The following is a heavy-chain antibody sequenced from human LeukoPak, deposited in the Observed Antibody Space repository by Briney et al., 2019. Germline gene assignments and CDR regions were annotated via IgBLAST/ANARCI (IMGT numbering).Heavy chain of an antibody. CDR2: ISAYNGNT. CDR3: ASTVVGAAAGPGGNDY. D-gene: IGHD6-13*01. Sequence: ASVKVSCKASGYTFTSYGISWVRQAPGQGLEWMGWISAYNGNTNYAQKLQGRVTMTTYTSTSTAYMELRSLRSDYTAVYYCASTVVGAAAGPGGNDYWGQGTLVTVSS. J-gene: IGHJ4*02. V-gene: IGHV1-18*01. CDR1: GYTFTSYG.